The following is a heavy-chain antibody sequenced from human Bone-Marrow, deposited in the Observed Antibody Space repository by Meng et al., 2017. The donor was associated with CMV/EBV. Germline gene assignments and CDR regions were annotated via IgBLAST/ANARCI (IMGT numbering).Heavy chain of an antibody. CDR1: GFMFDDYG. J-gene: IGHJ6*02. CDR3: ASLVVVPAAIPYYYGMDV. Sequence: GESLKISCAASGFMFDDYGMSWVRQAPGKGLEWVSSISSSSSCIYYADSVKGRFTISRDNAKNSLYLQMNSLRAEDTAVYYCASLVVVPAAIPYYYGMDVWGQGTTVTVSS. D-gene: IGHD2-2*02. CDR2: ISSSSSCI. V-gene: IGHV3-21*01.